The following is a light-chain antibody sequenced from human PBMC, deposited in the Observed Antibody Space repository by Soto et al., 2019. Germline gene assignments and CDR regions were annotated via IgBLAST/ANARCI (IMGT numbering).Light chain of an antibody. Sequence: SYELTQPSSVSVSPGQTARITCSGDILAKKYARWIQQKPGQAPVLVIYKESERPSGIPERFSGSSSGTTVTLTIRGAQVEDEADDYCYSAADNNLVFGGGTKLTVL. CDR3: YSAADNNLV. J-gene: IGLJ2*01. CDR1: ILAKKY. CDR2: KES. V-gene: IGLV3-27*01.